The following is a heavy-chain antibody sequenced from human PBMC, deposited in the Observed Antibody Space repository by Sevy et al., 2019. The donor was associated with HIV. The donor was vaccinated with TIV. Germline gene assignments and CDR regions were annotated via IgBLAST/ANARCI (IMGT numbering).Heavy chain of an antibody. V-gene: IGHV3-9*01. D-gene: IGHD3-22*01. CDR2: ISWNSGRV. CDR1: GFTFDDYA. J-gene: IGHJ4*02. Sequence: GGSLRLSCAASGFTFDDYAMHWVRQTPGRGLGWVSGISWNSGRVGYADSVKGRFTISRDNAKNSLYLQMNSLRVEDKGLYFCAKDITMIVVADVHFDYWGQGTLVTVSS. CDR3: AKDITMIVVADVHFDY.